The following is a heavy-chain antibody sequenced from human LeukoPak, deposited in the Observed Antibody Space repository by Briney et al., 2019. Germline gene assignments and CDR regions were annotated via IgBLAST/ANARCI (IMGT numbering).Heavy chain of an antibody. CDR3: ARERIQLWEIHDAFDI. CDR2: TYYRSKWYN. V-gene: IGHV6-1*01. Sequence: SQTPSLTCAISGDSVSSNSAAWNWIRQSPSRGLEWLGRTYYRSKWYNDYAVSVKSRITINPDTSKNQFSLQLNSVTPEDTAVYYCARERIQLWEIHDAFDIWGQGTMVTVSS. D-gene: IGHD5-18*01. CDR1: GDSVSSNSAA. J-gene: IGHJ3*02.